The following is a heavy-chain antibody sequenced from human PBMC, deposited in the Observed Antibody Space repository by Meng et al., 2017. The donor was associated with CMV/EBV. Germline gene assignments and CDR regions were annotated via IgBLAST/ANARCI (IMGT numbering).Heavy chain of an antibody. D-gene: IGHD6-6*01. CDR3: ARGGGSSSSYYYYYGMDV. Sequence: SETLSLTCTASGGSISSYYWSWIRQPPGKGLEWIGYIYYSGSTNYNPSLKSRVTISVDTSKNQFSLKLSSVTAADTAVYYCARGGGSSSSYYYYYGMDVWGQGTTVTVSS. CDR2: IYYSGST. J-gene: IGHJ6*02. CDR1: GGSISSYY. V-gene: IGHV4-59*01.